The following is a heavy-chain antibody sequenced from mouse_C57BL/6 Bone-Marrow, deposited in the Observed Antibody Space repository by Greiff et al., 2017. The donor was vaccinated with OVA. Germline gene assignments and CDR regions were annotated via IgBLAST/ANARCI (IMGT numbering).Heavy chain of an antibody. CDR2: IHPSDSDT. CDR1: GYTFTSYW. CDR3: EIPYYYGSSYLWYFDV. V-gene: IGHV1-74*01. J-gene: IGHJ1*03. Sequence: QVQLQQPGAELVKPGASVKVSCKASGYTFTSYWMHWVKQRPGQGLEWIGRIHPSDSDTNYNQKFKGKATLTVDKASSTAYMQLSSLTSEDSAVYYGEIPYYYGSSYLWYFDVWGTGTTVTVSS. D-gene: IGHD1-1*01.